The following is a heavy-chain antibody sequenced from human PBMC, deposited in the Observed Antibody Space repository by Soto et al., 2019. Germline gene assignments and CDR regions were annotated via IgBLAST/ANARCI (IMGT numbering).Heavy chain of an antibody. CDR3: ARDRVVGATTSYYYYGMDV. V-gene: IGHV1-69*01. D-gene: IGHD1-26*01. CDR1: GGTFSSYA. J-gene: IGHJ6*02. CDR2: IIPIFGTA. Sequence: QVQLVQSGAEVKKPGSSVKVSCKASGGTFSSYAISWVRQAPGQGLEWMGGIIPIFGTANYAQKFQGRVTITADESTSTAYMELSSLRSEDTAVYYCARDRVVGATTSYYYYGMDVWGQGTTVNVSS.